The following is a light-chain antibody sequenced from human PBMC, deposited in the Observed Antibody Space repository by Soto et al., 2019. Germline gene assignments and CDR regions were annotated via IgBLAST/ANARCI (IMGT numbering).Light chain of an antibody. J-gene: IGLJ3*02. Sequence: QSALTQPPSASGSPGQSVTISCTGTNNDVGRYNYVSWYQQHPGKAPKVMISDVSERPSGVPDRFSGSESGNTASLTVSGLQAEDEADYYCSSYAGSNIWVFGGGTKVTVL. CDR3: SSYAGSNIWV. CDR2: DVS. V-gene: IGLV2-8*01. CDR1: NNDVGRYNY.